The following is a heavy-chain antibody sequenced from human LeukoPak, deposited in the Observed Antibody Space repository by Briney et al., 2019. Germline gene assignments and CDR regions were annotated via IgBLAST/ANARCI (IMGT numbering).Heavy chain of an antibody. J-gene: IGHJ4*02. D-gene: IGHD1-26*01. CDR2: IRGNGGDP. V-gene: IGHV3-23*01. Sequence: GGSLRLSCAASGLTFSSYAMTWVRQAPGKGLEWVSSIRGNGGDPYYADSVKGRFTISRDNSKNTLYLQMNSLTAEDTAVYYCTKDGGSYRYFDCWGRAPWSPSPQ. CDR3: TKDGGSYRYFDC. CDR1: GLTFSSYA.